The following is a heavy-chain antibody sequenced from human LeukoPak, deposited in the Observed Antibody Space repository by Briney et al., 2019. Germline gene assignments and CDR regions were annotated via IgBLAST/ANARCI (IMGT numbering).Heavy chain of an antibody. Sequence: GGSLRLSCAASGFTFSTYGMHWVRQAPGKGLEWVTFIQYDASNKYYADSLKGRFTISRDNSKNTLNLQMNSLRAEDTAVYYCAKGRGFSYGSQHDAFDIWGQGTMVTVSS. J-gene: IGHJ3*02. CDR1: GFTFSTYG. D-gene: IGHD5-18*01. CDR3: AKGRGFSYGSQHDAFDI. V-gene: IGHV3-30*02. CDR2: IQYDASNK.